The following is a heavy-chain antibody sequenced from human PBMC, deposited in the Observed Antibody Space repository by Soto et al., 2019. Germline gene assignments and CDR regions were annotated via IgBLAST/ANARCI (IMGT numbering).Heavy chain of an antibody. D-gene: IGHD3-10*01. CDR1: GYSFTSYW. CDR3: ARGSTMVRGVGPHYFDY. Sequence: GESLKISCKGSGYSFTSYWISWVRQMPGKGLEWMGRIDPSDSYTNYSPSFQGHVTISADKSISTAYLQWSSLKASDTAMYYCARGSTMVRGVGPHYFDYWGQGTLVTV. J-gene: IGHJ4*02. V-gene: IGHV5-10-1*01. CDR2: IDPSDSYT.